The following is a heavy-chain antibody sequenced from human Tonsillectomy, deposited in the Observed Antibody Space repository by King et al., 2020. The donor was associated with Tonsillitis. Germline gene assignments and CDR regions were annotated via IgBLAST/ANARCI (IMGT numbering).Heavy chain of an antibody. Sequence: VQLQESGPGLVKPSETLSLTCTVSGGSIGNSSYYWGWIRQPPGKGLEWIGSVYYSGSTHYNPSLKSRVTISVDTSKNQFSLKLSSVTAADTALYYCARQISLYPYYFDYWGQGTLVTVSS. V-gene: IGHV4-39*01. CDR3: ARQISLYPYYFDY. CDR2: VYYSGST. CDR1: GGSIGNSSYY. J-gene: IGHJ4*02.